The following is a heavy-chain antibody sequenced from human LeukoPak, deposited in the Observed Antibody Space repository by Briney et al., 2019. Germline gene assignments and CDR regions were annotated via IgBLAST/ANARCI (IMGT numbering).Heavy chain of an antibody. CDR2: ISGSGGST. CDR1: GFTISSYA. V-gene: IGHV3-23*01. D-gene: IGHD2-2*01. Sequence: GGSLRLSCAASGFTISSYAMSWVRQAPGKGLEWVSAISGSGGSTYYADSVKGRFTISRDNSKNTLYLQMNSLRAEDTAVYYCAKVGDWDIVVVPAATFDYWGQGTLVTVSS. CDR3: AKVGDWDIVVVPAATFDY. J-gene: IGHJ4*02.